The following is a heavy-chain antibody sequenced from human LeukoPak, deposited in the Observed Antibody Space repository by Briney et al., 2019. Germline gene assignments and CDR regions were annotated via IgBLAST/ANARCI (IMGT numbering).Heavy chain of an antibody. CDR1: GFTFSSYG. J-gene: IGHJ6*02. CDR3: AKDMVSDSYGHFLYYYYYGMDV. D-gene: IGHD5-18*01. CDR2: ISYDGSNK. Sequence: GRSLRLSCAASGFTFSSYGMHWVRQAPGKGLEWVAVISYDGSNKYYADSVKGRFTISRDNSKNTLYLQMNSLRAEDTAVYYCAKDMVSDSYGHFLYYYYYGMDVWGQGTTVTVSS. V-gene: IGHV3-30*18.